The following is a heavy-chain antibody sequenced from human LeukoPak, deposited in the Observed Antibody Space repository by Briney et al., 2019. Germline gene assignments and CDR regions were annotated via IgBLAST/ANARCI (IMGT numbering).Heavy chain of an antibody. CDR1: GYTFTAYY. D-gene: IGHD6-19*01. Sequence: ASVKVSCKASGYTFTAYYMHWVRQAPGQRLEWMGWINGNTGGTNYAQKFQGRVTLTRDTSITTAYMELSSLRSDDTAVYYCARDPGIVVAGGFPSALWGQGTLVIVSS. CDR2: INGNTGGT. J-gene: IGHJ4*02. CDR3: ARDPGIVVAGGFPSAL. V-gene: IGHV1-2*02.